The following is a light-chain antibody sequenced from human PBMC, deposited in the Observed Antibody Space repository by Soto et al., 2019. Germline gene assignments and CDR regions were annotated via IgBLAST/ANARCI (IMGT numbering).Light chain of an antibody. CDR2: EVT. CDR3: SSHTSGNTRV. J-gene: IGLJ1*01. Sequence: QSVRTQPASVSGSPGQSITISCTGTTGDVGGYDYVSWYQQYPYKAPKLIIYEVTNRPSGISNRFSGSKSGNTAFLTIYGLQAEDEADYYCSSHTSGNTRVFGTGTKVTVL. V-gene: IGLV2-14*01. CDR1: TGDVGGYDY.